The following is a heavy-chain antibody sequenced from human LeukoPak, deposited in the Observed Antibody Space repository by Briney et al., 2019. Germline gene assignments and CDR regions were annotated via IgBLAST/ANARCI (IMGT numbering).Heavy chain of an antibody. CDR1: GGSISSYY. CDR3: AGGVVVTAMLYYFDY. V-gene: IGHV4-4*07. J-gene: IGHJ4*02. Sequence: SETLSLTCTVSGGSISSYYWSWIRQPAGKGLEWIGRIYTSGSTNYNPSLKSRVTMSVDTSKNQFSLKLSSVTAADTAVYYCAGGVVVTAMLYYFDYWGQGTLVTVSS. D-gene: IGHD2-21*02. CDR2: IYTSGST.